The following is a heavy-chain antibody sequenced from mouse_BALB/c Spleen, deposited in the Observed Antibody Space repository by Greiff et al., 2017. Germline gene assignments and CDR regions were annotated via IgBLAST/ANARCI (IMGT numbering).Heavy chain of an antibody. J-gene: IGHJ2*01. CDR2: IDPANGNT. D-gene: IGHD1-2*01. Sequence: EVQLQQSGAELVKPGASVKLSCTASGFNIKDTYMHWVKQRPEQGLEWIGRIDPANGNTKYDPKFQGKATITADTSSNTAYLQLSSLTSEDTAVYYCARNYYGPLYYFDYWGQGTTLTVSS. CDR1: GFNIKDTY. V-gene: IGHV14-3*02. CDR3: ARNYYGPLYYFDY.